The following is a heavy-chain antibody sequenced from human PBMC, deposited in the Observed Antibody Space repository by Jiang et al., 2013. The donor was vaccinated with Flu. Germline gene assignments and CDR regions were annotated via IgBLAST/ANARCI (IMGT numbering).Heavy chain of an antibody. J-gene: IGHJ4*02. CDR1: GYTFTSYY. D-gene: IGHD5-24*01. CDR3: ARDKEMATILVY. Sequence: SVKVSCKAFGYTFTSYYIHWVRQAPGQGLEWMGIINPSGGGTRYGQKFQDRLTMTRDTSTSTVHMELSSLTSEDTAVYYCARDKEMATILVYWGQGTLVTVSS. CDR2: INPSGGGT. V-gene: IGHV1-46*01.